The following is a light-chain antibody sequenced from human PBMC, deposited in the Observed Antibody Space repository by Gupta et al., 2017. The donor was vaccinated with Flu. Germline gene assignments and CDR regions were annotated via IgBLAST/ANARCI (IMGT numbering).Light chain of an antibody. CDR2: EVS. CDR1: SSDVGGYNF. Sequence: QSALTQPALVAGSPGQSIPISCTRTSSDVGGYNFVSWYQQHPGQAPKHMIYEVSNRPSGVSNRFSGSKSGNTASLTISGLQDEDEADYYCSSYTTSSTPAVFGGGTKLTVL. CDR3: SSYTTSSTPAV. J-gene: IGLJ2*01. V-gene: IGLV2-14*01.